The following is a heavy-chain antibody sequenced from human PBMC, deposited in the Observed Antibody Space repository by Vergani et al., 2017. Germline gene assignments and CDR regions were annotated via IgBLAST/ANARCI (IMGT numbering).Heavy chain of an antibody. CDR3: AKHFSGWGFDY. D-gene: IGHD6-19*01. Sequence: QVQLVESGGGVVQRGGSLRLSCATSGFTLSNYDMQWIRQGPGKGLECVAFIQFEGSNQDYADSVKGRFTLSRDCSKNTRQPQKNSLGTDDTATYYCAKHFSGWGFDYWGQGTQVTVSS. V-gene: IGHV3-30*02. CDR1: GFTLSNYD. CDR2: IQFEGSNQ. J-gene: IGHJ4*02.